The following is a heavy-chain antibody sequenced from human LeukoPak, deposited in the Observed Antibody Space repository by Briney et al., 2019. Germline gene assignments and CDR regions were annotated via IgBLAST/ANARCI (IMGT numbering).Heavy chain of an antibody. V-gene: IGHV4-59*01. CDR3: ARGHGYYDSSGYYYVTPFDY. CDR1: GGSISSYY. J-gene: IGHJ4*02. Sequence: NTSETLSLTCTVSGGSISSYYWSWIRQPPGKGLEWIGYIYYSGSTNYNPSLKSRVTISVDTSKNQFSLKLSSVTAADTAVYYCARGHGYYDSSGYYYVTPFDYWGQGTLVTVSS. D-gene: IGHD3-22*01. CDR2: IYYSGST.